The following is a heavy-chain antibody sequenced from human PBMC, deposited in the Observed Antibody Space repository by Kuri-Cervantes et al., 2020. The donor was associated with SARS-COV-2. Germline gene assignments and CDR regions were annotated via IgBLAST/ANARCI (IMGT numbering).Heavy chain of an antibody. Sequence: GSLRLSCAVYGGSFSGYYWSWIRQPPGKGLEWIGSIYYSGSTYYNPSLKSRVTISVDTSKNQFSLKLSSVTAADTAVYYCARRYDSSGYSDYWGQGTLVTVSS. V-gene: IGHV4-34*01. J-gene: IGHJ4*02. D-gene: IGHD3-22*01. CDR1: GGSFSGYY. CDR2: IYYSGST. CDR3: ARRYDSSGYSDY.